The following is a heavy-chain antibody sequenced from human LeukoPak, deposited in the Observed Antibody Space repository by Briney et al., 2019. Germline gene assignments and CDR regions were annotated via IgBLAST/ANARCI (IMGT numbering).Heavy chain of an antibody. CDR3: ASPNGVGATPTLDY. D-gene: IGHD1-26*01. J-gene: IGHJ4*02. CDR1: GGTFSSYA. V-gene: IGHV1-69*04. Sequence: GASVKVSCKASGGTFSSYAISWVRQAPGQGLEWMGRIIPILGIANYAQKFQGRVTITADKSTSTAYMELSSLRSEDTAVYYCASPNGVGATPTLDYWGQGTLVTVSS. CDR2: IIPILGIA.